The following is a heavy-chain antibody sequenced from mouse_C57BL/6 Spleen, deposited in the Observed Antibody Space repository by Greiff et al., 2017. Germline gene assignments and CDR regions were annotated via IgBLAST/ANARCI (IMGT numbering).Heavy chain of an antibody. D-gene: IGHD4-1*01. V-gene: IGHV2-9*01. Sequence: VQLVESGPGLVAPSQSLSITCPVSGFSLTSSGVDWVRQPPGKGLEWLGVIWGGGSTNYTSALKSILSISKDNSKSQVFLKMNSLQTDDTAMYYCAKHELGFAYWGQGTLVTVSA. CDR2: IWGGGST. CDR1: GFSLTSSG. J-gene: IGHJ3*01. CDR3: AKHELGFAY.